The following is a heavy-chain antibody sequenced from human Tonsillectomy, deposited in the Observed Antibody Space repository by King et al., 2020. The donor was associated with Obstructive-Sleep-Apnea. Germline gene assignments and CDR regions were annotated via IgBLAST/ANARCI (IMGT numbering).Heavy chain of an antibody. V-gene: IGHV3-30*04. Sequence: VQLVESGGGVVQPGRSLRLSCAASGFTFSSFAMHWVRQAPGKGLEWGAVISYDGSYKYYADSVKGRFTVSRDNSKKTLYLHINSLRAEDTGVYYWARGITMVRGAYYFDYWGQGTLVTVSS. D-gene: IGHD3-10*01. CDR1: GFTFSSFA. J-gene: IGHJ4*02. CDR3: ARGITMVRGAYYFDY. CDR2: ISYDGSYK.